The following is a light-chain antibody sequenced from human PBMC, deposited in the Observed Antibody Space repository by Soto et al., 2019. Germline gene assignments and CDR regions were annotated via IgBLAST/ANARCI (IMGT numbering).Light chain of an antibody. J-gene: IGKJ1*01. CDR1: QTISSW. CDR2: KAA. CDR3: QRDNRYST. V-gene: IGKV1-5*03. Sequence: DIQMTQSPSTLSASVGDRVTLTCRASQTISSWLAWYQQKPGKAPKLLLYKAANLESGVPSRFSGSGSGEEITLTISSLQPDDFATYSCQRDNRYSTFGQGTKVEIK.